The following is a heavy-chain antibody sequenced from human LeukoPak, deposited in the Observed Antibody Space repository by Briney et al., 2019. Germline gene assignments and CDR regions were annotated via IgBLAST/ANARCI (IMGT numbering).Heavy chain of an antibody. CDR3: ARGPPYYYDSSGVDY. J-gene: IGHJ4*02. CDR2: INHSGST. V-gene: IGHV4-34*01. D-gene: IGHD3-22*01. CDR1: GGSFSGYY. Sequence: SETLSLTCAVYGGSFSGYYWSWIRQPPGKGLEWIGEINHSGSTNYNPSLKSRVTISVDTSKNQFSLKLSSVTAAGTAVYYCARGPPYYYDSSGVDYWGQGTLVTVSS.